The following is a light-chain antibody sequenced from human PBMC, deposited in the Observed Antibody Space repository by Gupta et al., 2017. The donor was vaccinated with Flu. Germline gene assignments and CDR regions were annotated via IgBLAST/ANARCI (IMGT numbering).Light chain of an antibody. CDR2: DVS. V-gene: IGLV2-14*03. Sequence: ISISCTGISNDVGDYDYVSWYKQHPGKAPQLIIYDVSQRPSGVSDRLSGSKSGSTASLTISGLQADDEADYYCSSYTTTSASVLFGVGTKLTVL. CDR1: SNDVGDYDY. CDR3: SSYTTTSASVL. J-gene: IGLJ2*01.